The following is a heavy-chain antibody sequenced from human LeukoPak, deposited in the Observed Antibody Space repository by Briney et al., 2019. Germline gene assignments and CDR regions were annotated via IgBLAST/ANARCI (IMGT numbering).Heavy chain of an antibody. CDR1: GYTFTSYY. V-gene: IGHV1-46*03. Sequence: AASVKVTCKASGYTFTSYYMHWVRQAPGQGLEWMGIINPSGGSTSYAQKFQGRVTMTRDTSTSTVYMELSSLRSEDTAVYYCGIAARHDPVDYWGQGTLVTVSS. CDR2: INPSGGST. D-gene: IGHD6-6*01. CDR3: GIAARHDPVDY. J-gene: IGHJ4*02.